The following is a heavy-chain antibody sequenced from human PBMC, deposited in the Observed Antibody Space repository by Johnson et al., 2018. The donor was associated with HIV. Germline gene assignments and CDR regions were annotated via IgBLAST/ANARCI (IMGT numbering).Heavy chain of an antibody. D-gene: IGHD3-22*01. CDR2: ISSSGSTI. CDR1: GLTFSSYW. CDR3: VRVVVTMIVSDTLPSLGDGRNDAFDI. J-gene: IGHJ3*02. V-gene: IGHV3-48*04. Sequence: VQLVESGGGVVRPGGSLRLSCAASGLTFSSYWMSWIRQAPGKGLEWVSYISSSGSTIYYADSVKGRFSISRDNAKNSLYLQMNSLRVEDTALYYCVRVVVTMIVSDTLPSLGDGRNDAFDIWGQGTKVTVSS.